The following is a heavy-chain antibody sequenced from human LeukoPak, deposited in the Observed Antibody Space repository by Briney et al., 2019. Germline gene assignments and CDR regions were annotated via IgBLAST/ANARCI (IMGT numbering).Heavy chain of an antibody. D-gene: IGHD6-19*01. J-gene: IGHJ6*03. CDR2: MNHRGTI. CDR3: ARGSVAVAGTRRQILGYFYMDV. CDR1: SGSFSGYY. Sequence: SETLSLTCAVYSGSFSGYYWGWIRQSPGKGLEWIGEMNHRGTINYNPLVKSRVTISVDTSGSQFSLKLSSVTAADTAVYYCARGSVAVAGTRRQILGYFYMDVWGKGTTVTVSS. V-gene: IGHV4-34*01.